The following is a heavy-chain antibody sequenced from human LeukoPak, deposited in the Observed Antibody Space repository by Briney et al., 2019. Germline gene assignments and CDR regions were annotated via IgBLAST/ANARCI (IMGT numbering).Heavy chain of an antibody. D-gene: IGHD3-22*01. CDR3: ARGVYYYDSSGHNWFDP. Sequence: SGGSLRLSCAASGFTFSSYSMNWVRQAPGKGLEWVSYISSSSSTIYYADSVKGRFTISRDNAKNSLYLQMNSLRAEDTAVYYCARGVYYYDSSGHNWFDPWGQGTLVTVSS. J-gene: IGHJ5*02. CDR1: GFTFSSYS. V-gene: IGHV3-48*01. CDR2: ISSSSSTI.